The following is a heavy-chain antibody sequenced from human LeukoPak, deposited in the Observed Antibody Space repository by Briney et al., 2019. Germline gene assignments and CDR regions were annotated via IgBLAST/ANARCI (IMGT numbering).Heavy chain of an antibody. CDR1: GFTFSSYE. Sequence: PGGSLRLSCAASGFTFSSYEMNWVRQAPGKGLEWVSYISSSGSTIYYADSVKGRFTISRDNAKNSLYLQMNSLRAEDTAVYYCAKDKFGGGIKTGTFDYWGQGTLVTVSS. J-gene: IGHJ4*02. V-gene: IGHV3-48*03. D-gene: IGHD3-16*01. CDR3: AKDKFGGGIKTGTFDY. CDR2: ISSSGSTI.